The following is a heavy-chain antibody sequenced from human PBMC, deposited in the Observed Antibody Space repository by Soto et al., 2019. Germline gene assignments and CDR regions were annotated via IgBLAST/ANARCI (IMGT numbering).Heavy chain of an antibody. J-gene: IGHJ5*02. D-gene: IGHD2-15*01. V-gene: IGHV4-59*01. CDR2: IYYSGTT. CDR1: GDSLNNYY. Sequence: SETLSLTCTVSGDSLNNYYWSWIRQPPGKGLEWIGYIYYSGTTNYNPSLNSRVTISVDTSKNQFSLTLSSVTAADTAVYYGAKGGRVPQWFNPWGQGTLVTVSS. CDR3: AKGGRVPQWFNP.